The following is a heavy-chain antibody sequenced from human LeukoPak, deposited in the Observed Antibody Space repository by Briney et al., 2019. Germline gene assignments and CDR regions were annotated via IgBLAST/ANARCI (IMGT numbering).Heavy chain of an antibody. CDR1: GYTFTSYY. CDR2: INPSGGST. CDR3: AREGGEWLVTDY. D-gene: IGHD6-19*01. J-gene: IGHJ4*02. Sequence: ASVKVSCKASGYTFTSYYMRWVRQAPGQGLEWMGIINPSGGSTSYAQKFQGRVTMTRDTSTSTVYMELSSLRSEDTAVYYCAREGGEWLVTDYWGQGTLVNGSS. V-gene: IGHV1-46*01.